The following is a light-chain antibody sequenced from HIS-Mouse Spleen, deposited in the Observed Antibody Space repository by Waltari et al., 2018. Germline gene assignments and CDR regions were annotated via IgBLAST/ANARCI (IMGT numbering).Light chain of an antibody. CDR3: SSYAGSNQRV. CDR1: SSDVGGYNY. CDR2: EVS. V-gene: IGLV2-8*01. J-gene: IGLJ3*02. Sequence: QSALTQPPSASGSPGQSVTISCTGTSSDVGGYNYVSWYQTHPGKAPKLMIYEVSKRPSGVPDRFSGSKSGNTASLTVSGLQAEDEADYYCSSYAGSNQRVFGGGTKLTVL.